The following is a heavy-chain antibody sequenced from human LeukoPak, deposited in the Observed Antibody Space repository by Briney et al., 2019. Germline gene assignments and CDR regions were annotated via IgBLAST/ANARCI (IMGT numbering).Heavy chain of an antibody. Sequence: GSLRLSCAASGFTFSNYCMHWVRPPPGKGLEWVALIYYDGSNKYYTDSVKGRSTISRDNSKNTLYLQMDSMRSEDTVLYYCARNLFPSGSGFWSGYYWGQGTLVSVSS. CDR1: GFTFSNYC. V-gene: IGHV3-33*01. J-gene: IGHJ4*02. CDR2: IYYDGSNK. CDR3: ARNLFPSGSGFWSGYY. D-gene: IGHD3-3*01.